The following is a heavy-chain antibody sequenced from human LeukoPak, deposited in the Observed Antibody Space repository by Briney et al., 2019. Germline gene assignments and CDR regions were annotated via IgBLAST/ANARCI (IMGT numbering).Heavy chain of an antibody. CDR1: GGSIGSSGYY. Sequence: SETLSLTCTVSGGSIGSSGYYWGWIRQPPGKGLEWIGSIYYSGSTYYNPSLKSRVTISVDTSKNQFSLKLSSVTAADTAVYYCARDRGYYDILTGYYGSRFDPWGQGTLVTVSS. CDR2: IYYSGST. J-gene: IGHJ5*02. CDR3: ARDRGYYDILTGYYGSRFDP. D-gene: IGHD3-9*01. V-gene: IGHV4-39*07.